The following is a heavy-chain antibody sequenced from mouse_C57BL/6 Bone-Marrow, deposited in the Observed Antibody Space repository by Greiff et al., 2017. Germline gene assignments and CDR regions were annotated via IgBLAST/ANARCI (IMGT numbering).Heavy chain of an antibody. CDR3: ARGYFAYYAMDY. CDR1: GYTFTSYW. D-gene: IGHD2-3*01. V-gene: IGHV1-52*01. CDR2: IDPSDSET. J-gene: IGHJ4*01. Sequence: VQLQQPGAELVRPGSSVKLSCKASGYTFTSYWMHWVKQRPIQGLEWIGNIDPSDSETHYNQKFKDKATLTVDKSSSTAYMQLSSLTSEASAGYFCARGYFAYYAMDYWGQGTSVTVSS.